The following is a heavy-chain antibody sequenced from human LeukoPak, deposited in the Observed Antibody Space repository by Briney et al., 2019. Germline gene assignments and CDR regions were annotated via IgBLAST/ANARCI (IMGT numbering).Heavy chain of an antibody. V-gene: IGHV1-18*01. J-gene: IGHJ6*03. Sequence: GASVKVSCKASGYSFTNYGISWVRQAPGQGLEWMGWISAYNGNTNYAQKLQGRVTMTTDPSTSTAYMELRSLRSDDTAVYFCARGLGRMGENYYYMDVWGKGTTVTVSS. CDR2: ISAYNGNT. D-gene: IGHD1-26*01. CDR3: ARGLGRMGENYYYMDV. CDR1: GYSFTNYG.